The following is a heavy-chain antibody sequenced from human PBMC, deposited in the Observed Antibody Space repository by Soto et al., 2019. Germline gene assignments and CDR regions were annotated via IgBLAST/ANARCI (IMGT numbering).Heavy chain of an antibody. D-gene: IGHD5-12*01. Sequence: PSETLSLTCTVSGGSISSGGYYWSWIRQHPGKGLEWIGYIYYSGSTYYNPSLKSRVTISVDTSKNQFSLKLSSVTAADTAVYYCARGRYSGYEPHIDYWGQGTLVTVSS. V-gene: IGHV4-31*03. CDR3: ARGRYSGYEPHIDY. CDR2: IYYSGST. CDR1: GGSISSGGYY. J-gene: IGHJ4*02.